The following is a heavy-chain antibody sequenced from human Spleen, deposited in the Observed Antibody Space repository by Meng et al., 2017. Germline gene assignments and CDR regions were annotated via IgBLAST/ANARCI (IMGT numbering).Heavy chain of an antibody. J-gene: IGHJ4*02. V-gene: IGHV3-15*01. Sequence: GESLKISCAASGFYFSNAWMSWVRQAPGKGLEWVGRIKSNTDGGTAEYAAPVKGRFTISRDDSKNTVYLQMNSLKTEDTALYYCTGHIDYWGQGTLVTVSS. CDR2: IKSNTDGGTA. CDR3: TGHIDY. CDR1: GFYFSNAW.